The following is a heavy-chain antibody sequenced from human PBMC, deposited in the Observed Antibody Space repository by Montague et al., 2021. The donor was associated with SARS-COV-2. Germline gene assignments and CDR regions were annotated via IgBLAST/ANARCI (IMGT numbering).Heavy chain of an antibody. V-gene: IGHV3-21*01. J-gene: IGHJ4*02. D-gene: IGHD3-9*01. Sequence: SLRLSCAASGFTFSSYAMHWVRQAPGKGLEWVSSISSSSSYIYYADSVKGRFTISRDNAKNSLYLQMNSLRAEDTAVYYCARDPHYDILTGYYSYWGQGTLVTVSP. CDR3: ARDPHYDILTGYYSY. CDR1: GFTFSSYA. CDR2: ISSSSSYI.